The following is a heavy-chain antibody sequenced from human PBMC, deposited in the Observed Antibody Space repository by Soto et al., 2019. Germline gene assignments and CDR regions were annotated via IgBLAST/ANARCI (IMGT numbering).Heavy chain of an antibody. D-gene: IGHD2-2*01. CDR1: GYTFTSYG. CDR3: ERDLAVGLVDY. Sequence: QVQLVQSGAEVKKPGSSVKVSCKASGYTFTSYGISWVRQAPGQGLEWMVWISAYNGNTKYAQKLQGRVTMTTDTSKSTEYMEVRSLRSDDTDVYYCERDLAVGLVDYWGQGTLVTVSS. J-gene: IGHJ4*02. V-gene: IGHV1-18*01. CDR2: ISAYNGNT.